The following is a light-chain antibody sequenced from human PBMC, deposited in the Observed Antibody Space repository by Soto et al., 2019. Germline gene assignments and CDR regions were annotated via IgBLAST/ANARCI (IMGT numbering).Light chain of an antibody. CDR3: QQYNSYSQT. Sequence: DFQMTQSPSTLSASVGDRVTITCRASQNIRSRLAWFQQKPGKAPKLLIYDASSLESGVPSRFSGSGSGTEFTLTISSLQPDDFATYYCQQYNSYSQTFGQATKVDIK. CDR2: DAS. J-gene: IGKJ1*01. V-gene: IGKV1-5*01. CDR1: QNIRSR.